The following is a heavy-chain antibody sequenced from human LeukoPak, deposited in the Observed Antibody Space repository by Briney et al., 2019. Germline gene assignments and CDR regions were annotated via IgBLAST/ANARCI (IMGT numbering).Heavy chain of an antibody. J-gene: IGHJ4*02. CDR1: GFIVSHNY. Sequence: PGGSLRLSCAASGFIVSHNYMTWVRQAPGKGLEWISVIYIGGTTYYADSVKGRFTISRDQANNTLYLQTNTLRDEDTAVYYCARGPRYSFYWGQGTLVFVSS. V-gene: IGHV3-53*01. D-gene: IGHD6-13*01. CDR2: IYIGGTT. CDR3: ARGPRYSFY.